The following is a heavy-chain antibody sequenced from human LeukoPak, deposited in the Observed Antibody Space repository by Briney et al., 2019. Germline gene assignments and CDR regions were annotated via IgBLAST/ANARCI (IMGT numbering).Heavy chain of an antibody. J-gene: IGHJ4*02. V-gene: IGHV3-21*01. Sequence: PGGSLRLSCAASGFTFRNYGMNWVRQAPGKGLEWVSSISSSSSYIYYADSVKGRFTISRDNAKNSLYLQMNSLRAEDTAVYYCARGHPVLGVYWGQGTLVTVSS. D-gene: IGHD2-8*01. CDR1: GFTFRNYG. CDR2: ISSSSSYI. CDR3: ARGHPVLGVY.